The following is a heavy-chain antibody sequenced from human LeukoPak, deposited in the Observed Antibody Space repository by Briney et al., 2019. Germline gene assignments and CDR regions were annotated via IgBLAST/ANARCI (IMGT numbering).Heavy chain of an antibody. Sequence: SQTLSLTCSVSGDSISSGSFYWSWIRQPAGRGLEWIGRIYPSGSTNYNPSLESRVTISVDTSKNQFSLKLYSVTAADTAVYYCARDVLAAAGTFDYWGQGALVTVSS. V-gene: IGHV4-61*02. CDR2: IYPSGST. D-gene: IGHD6-13*01. CDR3: ARDVLAAAGTFDY. CDR1: GDSISSGSFY. J-gene: IGHJ4*02.